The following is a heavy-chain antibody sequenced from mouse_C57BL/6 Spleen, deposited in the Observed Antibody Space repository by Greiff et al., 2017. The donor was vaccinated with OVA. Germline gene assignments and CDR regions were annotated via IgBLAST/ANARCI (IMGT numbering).Heavy chain of an antibody. CDR2: LSPGDGDT. D-gene: IGHD1-1*01. CDR1: GYAFSSSW. CDR3: ARCHGSSYLDY. V-gene: IGHV1-82*01. Sequence: QVQLKESGPELVKPGASVKISCKASGYAFSSSWLNWVKQRPGKGLEWIGRLSPGDGDTNYNGKFKGKATLTADKASSTAYMQLSSLTSEDAAVYFCARCHGSSYLDYWGQGTTLTVSS. J-gene: IGHJ2*01.